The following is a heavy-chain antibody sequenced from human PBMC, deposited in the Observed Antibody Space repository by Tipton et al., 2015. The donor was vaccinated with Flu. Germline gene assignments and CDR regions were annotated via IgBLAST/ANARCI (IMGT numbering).Heavy chain of an antibody. D-gene: IGHD3-9*01. J-gene: IGHJ4*02. CDR1: GFNFNTYW. Sequence: GSLRLSCAASGFNFNTYWMSWVRQAPGKGLEWVANIKQGGGEKYYVDSVKGRFTISRDNTKKSLYLQLNSLRAEDTAIYYCATLTGDDFWGQGILVTVSS. CDR2: IKQGGGEK. CDR3: ATLTGDDF. V-gene: IGHV3-7*01.